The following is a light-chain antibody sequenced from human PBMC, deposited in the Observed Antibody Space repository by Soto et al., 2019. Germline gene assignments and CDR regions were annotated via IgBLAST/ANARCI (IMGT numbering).Light chain of an antibody. CDR2: DVS. CDR1: SSDVGGYNY. V-gene: IGLV2-14*03. J-gene: IGLJ1*01. Sequence: QSALTQPASLSGSPGQSITISCTGTSSDVGGYNYVSWYQQHPGKAPKLMIYDVSNRPSGVSNRFSGSKSGNTASLTISGLQAEDEADDYCSSYSASSTTLYVFGTGTKLTVL. CDR3: SSYSASSTTLYV.